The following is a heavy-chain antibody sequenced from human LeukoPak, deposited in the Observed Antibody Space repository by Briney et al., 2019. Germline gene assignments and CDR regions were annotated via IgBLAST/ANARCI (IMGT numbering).Heavy chain of an antibody. V-gene: IGHV1-2*02. CDR2: INPNSGGT. CDR3: ARGPPLDAFDI. CDR1: GYTFTGYY. Sequence: ASVKVSCKASGYTFTGYYMHWVRQAPGQGLEWMGWINPNSGGTNSAQKFQGRVTMARDTSISTVYMELSRLRSDDTAVYYCARGPPLDAFDIWGQGTMVTVSS. J-gene: IGHJ3*02.